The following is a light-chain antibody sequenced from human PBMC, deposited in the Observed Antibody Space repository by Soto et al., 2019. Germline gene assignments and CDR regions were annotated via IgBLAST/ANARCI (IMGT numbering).Light chain of an antibody. CDR1: ALPKQY. J-gene: IGLJ2*01. CDR3: QSADSSGAMEV. Sequence: SSELTQPPSVSVSPGQTARITCSGDALPKQYAYWYQQKPGQAPVLVIYKDSERPSGIPERFSGSSSGTTVTLTISGVQAEDEADYYCQSADSSGAMEVFGGGTKVTVL. CDR2: KDS. V-gene: IGLV3-25*03.